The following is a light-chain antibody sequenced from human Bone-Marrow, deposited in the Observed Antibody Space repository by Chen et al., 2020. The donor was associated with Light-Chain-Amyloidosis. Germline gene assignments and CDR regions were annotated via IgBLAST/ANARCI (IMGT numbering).Light chain of an antibody. Sequence: SYVLTQPSSVSVAQVHTDTIDCGGNNIGSTSVHWYQQTPGKAPLLVVYDDSDRPSGIPERLSGSNSGNTATLTISRVEAGDEADYYCQVWDRSSDRPVFGGGTKLTVL. CDR2: DDS. CDR1: NIGSTS. J-gene: IGLJ3*02. CDR3: QVWDRSSDRPV. V-gene: IGLV3-21*02.